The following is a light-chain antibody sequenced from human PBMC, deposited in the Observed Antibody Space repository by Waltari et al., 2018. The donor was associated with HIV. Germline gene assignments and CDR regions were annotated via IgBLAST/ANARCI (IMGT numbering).Light chain of an antibody. CDR3: AAWDDSLSGVV. Sequence: QSVLTQPPSASGTPGQRVTISCSGSSSNIGSKYVYWYQQPPGTAPKLLIYRNNQRPSGVPDRFSGSKSGTSASLAISGLRSEDEADDYCAAWDDSLSGVVFGGGTKLTVL. CDR2: RNN. V-gene: IGLV1-47*01. CDR1: SSNIGSKY. J-gene: IGLJ3*02.